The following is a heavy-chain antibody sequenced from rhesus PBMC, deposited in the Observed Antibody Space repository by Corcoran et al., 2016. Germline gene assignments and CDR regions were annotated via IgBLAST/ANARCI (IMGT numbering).Heavy chain of an antibody. D-gene: IGHD4-29*01. CDR1: GYSISSGYG. CDR2: IGGSSAGT. J-gene: IGHJ2*01. V-gene: IGHV4-127*01. CDR3: ARRSSYWYFDL. Sequence: QVQLQESGPGLVKPSETLSLTCAVSGYSISSGYGWCWIRQPPGKGLEGIGYIGGSSAGTNYNPSLKSRVTISKDTSKNQFSLKLSSVTAADTAVYYCARRSSYWYFDLWGPGTPITISS.